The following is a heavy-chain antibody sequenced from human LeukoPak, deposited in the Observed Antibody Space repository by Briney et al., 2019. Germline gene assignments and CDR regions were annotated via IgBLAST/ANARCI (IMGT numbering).Heavy chain of an antibody. D-gene: IGHD2-2*01. V-gene: IGHV3-7*01. CDR1: GFTFSSYW. J-gene: IGHJ3*02. Sequence: GGSLRPSCAASGFTFSSYWMSWVRQAPGKGLEWVANLNQDGSENYYVDSVKGRFTISRDNAKNSLYLQMNSLRAEDTAVYFCAREFVVLLPAATEDAFDIWGQGTMVSVSS. CDR3: AREFVVLLPAATEDAFDI. CDR2: LNQDGSEN.